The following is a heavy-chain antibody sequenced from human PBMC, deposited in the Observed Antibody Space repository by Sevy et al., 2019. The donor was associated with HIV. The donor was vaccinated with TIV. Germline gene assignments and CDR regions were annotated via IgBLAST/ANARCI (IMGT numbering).Heavy chain of an antibody. CDR3: AGARYDTSGSFDAFDI. Sequence: GGSLRLSCAASGFSFSSYAMNWVRQAPGKGLEWVSTIFGSGDVTYYADSVKGRFTISRDKSKNTLYLQMHSLRAEDTAVHYCAGARYDTSGSFDAFDIWGQGTMVTVSS. D-gene: IGHD3-22*01. V-gene: IGHV3-23*01. J-gene: IGHJ3*02. CDR2: IFGSGDVT. CDR1: GFSFSSYA.